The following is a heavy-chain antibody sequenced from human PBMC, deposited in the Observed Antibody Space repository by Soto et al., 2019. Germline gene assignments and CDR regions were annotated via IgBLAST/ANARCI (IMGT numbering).Heavy chain of an antibody. V-gene: IGHV1-2*02. CDR2: INPNSGGT. CDR1: AYTLTGYY. D-gene: IGHD2-15*01. Sequence: SVNVSCKASAYTLTGYYMHVVRQAPGQGLEWMGWINPNSGGTNYAQKFQGRVTMTRDTSISTDYMDLSRLRSDDTAVYYCARTKDGLHAFDIWGQGTMVTVSS. J-gene: IGHJ3*02. CDR3: ARTKDGLHAFDI.